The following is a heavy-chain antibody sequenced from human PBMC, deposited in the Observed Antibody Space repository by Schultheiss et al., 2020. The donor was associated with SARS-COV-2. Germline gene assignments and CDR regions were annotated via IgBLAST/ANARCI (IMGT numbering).Heavy chain of an antibody. CDR1: GFTFSSYA. V-gene: IGHV3-23*01. J-gene: IGHJ1*01. Sequence: GGSLRLSCAASGFTFSSYAMSWVRQAPGNGLEWVSAISGSGGSTYYADSVKGRFTISRDNSKNTLYLQMNSLRAEDTAVYYCARGRRLGIVVVVAPQYFQHWGQGTLVTVSS. D-gene: IGHD2-15*01. CDR3: ARGRRLGIVVVVAPQYFQH. CDR2: ISGSGGST.